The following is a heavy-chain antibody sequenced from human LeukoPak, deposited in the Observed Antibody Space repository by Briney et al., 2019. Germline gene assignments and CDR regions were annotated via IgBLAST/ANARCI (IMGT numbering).Heavy chain of an antibody. CDR2: ISWNSGSI. D-gene: IGHD2/OR15-2a*01. Sequence: GGSLRLSCAASGFTFDDYAMHWVRQAPGKGLEWVSGISWNSGSIGYVDSVMGRFIISRDYAKNSVYLQMNSLRAEDTAVYYCIPSIGGQGILVTVSS. V-gene: IGHV3-9*01. CDR3: IPSI. CDR1: GFTFDDYA. J-gene: IGHJ4*02.